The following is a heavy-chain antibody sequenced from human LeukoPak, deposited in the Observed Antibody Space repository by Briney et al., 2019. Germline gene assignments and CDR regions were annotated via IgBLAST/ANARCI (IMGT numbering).Heavy chain of an antibody. J-gene: IGHJ3*02. CDR3: AREVSYDSSGLDAFDI. CDR1: GGSISSSSYY. CDR2: IYYSGST. Sequence: SETLSLTCTVSGGSISSSSYYWGWIRQPPGKGLEWIGSIYYSGSTYYNPSLKSRVTISVDTSKNQFSLKLSSVTAADTAVYYCAREVSYDSSGLDAFDIWGQGTMVTVSS. V-gene: IGHV4-39*07. D-gene: IGHD3-22*01.